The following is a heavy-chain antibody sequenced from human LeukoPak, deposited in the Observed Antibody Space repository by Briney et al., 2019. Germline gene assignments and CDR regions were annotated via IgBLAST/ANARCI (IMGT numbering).Heavy chain of an antibody. CDR1: GGSVSSGSYY. CDR3: ASDYGDWGTYFQH. Sequence: SETLSLTCTVSGGSVSSGSYYWSWIRQPPGKGLEWIGYIYYSGSTNYHPSLKSRVTISVDTSKNQFSLKLSSVTAADTAVYYCASDYGDWGTYFQHWGQGTLVTVSS. J-gene: IGHJ1*01. D-gene: IGHD4-17*01. CDR2: IYYSGST. V-gene: IGHV4-61*01.